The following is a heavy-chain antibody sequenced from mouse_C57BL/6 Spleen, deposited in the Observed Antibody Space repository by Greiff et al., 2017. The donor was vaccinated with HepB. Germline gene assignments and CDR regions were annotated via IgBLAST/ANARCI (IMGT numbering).Heavy chain of an antibody. D-gene: IGHD2-2*01. CDR1: GYSITSGYY. V-gene: IGHV3-6*01. CDR2: ISYDGSN. J-gene: IGHJ2*01. CDR3: AREGVTDAFDY. Sequence: EVQLVESGPGLVKPSQSLSLTCSVTGYSITSGYYWNWIRQFPGNKLEWMGYISYDGSNNYNPSLKNRISITRDTSKNQFFLKLNSVTTEDTATYYCAREGVTDAFDYWGQGTTLTVSS.